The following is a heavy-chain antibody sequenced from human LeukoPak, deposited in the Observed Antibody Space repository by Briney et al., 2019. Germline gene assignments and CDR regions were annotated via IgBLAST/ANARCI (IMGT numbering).Heavy chain of an antibody. Sequence: GGSLRLSCTASGFSFSGHWMHWDRQLPGKGLVWVSRISPTGSTTSYADSVKGRFTVSRDNAKNTLYLQVNNLRAEDTAVYYCARGPNSNWSGLDFWGQGTLLTVSS. CDR3: ARGPNSNWSGLDF. D-gene: IGHD6-6*01. V-gene: IGHV3-74*01. CDR1: GFSFSGHW. CDR2: ISPTGSTT. J-gene: IGHJ4*02.